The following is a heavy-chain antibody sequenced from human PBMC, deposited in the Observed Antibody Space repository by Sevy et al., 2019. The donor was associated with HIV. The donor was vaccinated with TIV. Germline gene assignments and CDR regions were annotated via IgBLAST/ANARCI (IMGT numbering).Heavy chain of an antibody. CDR3: ATNGAGYSSSWYEGTAFDI. CDR1: GGTFSSYA. J-gene: IGHJ3*02. D-gene: IGHD6-13*01. CDR2: IIPIFGTA. Sequence: ASVKVSCKASGGTFSSYAISWVRQAPGQGLEWMGGIIPIFGTANYAQKFQGRVTITADESTSTAYMELRSLRSEDTAVYYCATNGAGYSSSWYEGTAFDIWGQGTMVTVSS. V-gene: IGHV1-69*13.